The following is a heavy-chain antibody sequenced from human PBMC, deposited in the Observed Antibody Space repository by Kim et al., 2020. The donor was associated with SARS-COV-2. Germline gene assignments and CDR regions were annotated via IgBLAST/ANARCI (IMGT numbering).Heavy chain of an antibody. V-gene: IGHV3-30*18. Sequence: GGSLRLSCVASGFTFSSYGMHWVRQAPGKGLEWMAVISYDGSNKNYADSVKGRFTISRDNSKNTLYVQMNSLRAEDTAVYYCAKETYPGDSRGWTYHYYGMDVWGQGTTVTVSS. CDR3: AKETYPGDSRGWTYHYYGMDV. CDR1: GFTFSSYG. D-gene: IGHD6-19*01. CDR2: ISYDGSNK. J-gene: IGHJ6*02.